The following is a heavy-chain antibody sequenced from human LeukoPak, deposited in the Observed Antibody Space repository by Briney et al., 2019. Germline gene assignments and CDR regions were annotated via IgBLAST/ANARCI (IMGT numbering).Heavy chain of an antibody. CDR1: GDSISSYY. V-gene: IGHV4-59*04. Sequence: SETLSLTCTVSGDSISSYYWNWIRQPPGKGLEWIGRIHYTGSTYHNPSLKNRVTMSIDTSKNQFSLKVNSVTATDTAVYYCARRDRYSSGQFDHWGQGTLVTVSS. D-gene: IGHD5-18*01. CDR3: ARRDRYSSGQFDH. J-gene: IGHJ4*02. CDR2: IHYTGST.